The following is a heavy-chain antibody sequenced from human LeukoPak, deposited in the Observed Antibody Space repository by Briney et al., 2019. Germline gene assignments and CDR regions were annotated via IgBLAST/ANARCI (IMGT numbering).Heavy chain of an antibody. CDR3: ARAIDYYDSSGIDY. CDR2: ISGSGGST. J-gene: IGHJ4*02. V-gene: IGHV3-23*01. CDR1: GFTFSSYA. D-gene: IGHD3-22*01. Sequence: GGSLRLSCAASGFTFSSYAMSWVRQAPGKGLEWVSAISGSGGSTYYADSVKGRFTISRDNSKNTLYLQMNSLRAEDTAVYYCARAIDYYDSSGIDYWGQGTLVAVSS.